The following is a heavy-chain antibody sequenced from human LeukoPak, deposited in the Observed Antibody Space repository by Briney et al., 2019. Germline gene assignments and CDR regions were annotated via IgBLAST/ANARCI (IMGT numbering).Heavy chain of an antibody. D-gene: IGHD1-14*01. CDR3: ARNQRRLDY. V-gene: IGHV3-7*01. Sequence: GGSLRLSCAASGFTFSTYWMSWVRQAPGKGLELVANIKQDGSEKYYVDSVKGRFTISRDNAKNSLYLQVNNLRAEDTAVYYCARNQRRLDYWGQGTLVTVSS. CDR1: GFTFSTYW. CDR2: IKQDGSEK. J-gene: IGHJ4*02.